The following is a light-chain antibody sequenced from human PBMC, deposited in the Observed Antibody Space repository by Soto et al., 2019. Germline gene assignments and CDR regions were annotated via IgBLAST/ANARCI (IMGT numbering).Light chain of an antibody. CDR1: QSISSY. CDR2: AAS. J-gene: IGKJ2*01. V-gene: IGKV1-39*01. CDR3: QQSYSTPLYT. Sequence: DIRMTQSPSSLSASVGDRVTITCRASQSISSYLNWYQQKPGKAPKLLIYAASSLQSGVTSRFSGSGSGTDFTLTISSLQPADFATYYCQQSYSTPLYTFGQGTKLEIK.